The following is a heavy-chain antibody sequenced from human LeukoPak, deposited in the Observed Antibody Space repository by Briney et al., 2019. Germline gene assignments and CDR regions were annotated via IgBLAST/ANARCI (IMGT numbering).Heavy chain of an antibody. CDR1: GYTFTSYD. V-gene: IGHV1-8*01. CDR2: MNPNSGNT. J-gene: IGHJ4*02. CDR3: ARGRRDTAMALNY. D-gene: IGHD5-18*01. Sequence: RASVKVSCKASGYTFTSYDINWVRQATGQGLEWMGWMNPNSGNTGYAQKFQGRVTMARNTSISTAYMELSSLRSEDTAVYYCARGRRDTAMALNYWGQGTLVTVSS.